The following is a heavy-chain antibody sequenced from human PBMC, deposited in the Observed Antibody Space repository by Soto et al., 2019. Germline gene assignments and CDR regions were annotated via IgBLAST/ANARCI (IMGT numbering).Heavy chain of an antibody. J-gene: IGHJ4*02. CDR3: ARLKRDGYNYSPLYY. V-gene: IGHV5-51*01. CDR2: IYPGDSDT. Sequence: GESLKISCKGSGYSFTSYWIGWVRQMPGKGLEWMGIIYPGDSDTRYSPSFQGQVTISADKSISTAYLQWSSLKASDTAMYYCARLKRDGYNYSPLYYWGQGTLVPVSS. D-gene: IGHD5-12*01. CDR1: GYSFTSYW.